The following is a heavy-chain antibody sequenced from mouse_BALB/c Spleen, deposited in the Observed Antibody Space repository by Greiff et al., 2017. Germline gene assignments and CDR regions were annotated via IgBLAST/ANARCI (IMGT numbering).Heavy chain of an antibody. CDR3: ARDDYDWFAY. CDR1: GFTFTDYY. CDR2: IRNKANGYTT. J-gene: IGHJ3*01. V-gene: IGHV7-3*02. D-gene: IGHD2-4*01. Sequence: EVQLVESGGGLVQPGGSLRLSCATSGFTFTDYYMSWVRQPPGKALEWLGFIRNKANGYTTEYSASVKGRFTISSDNSQSILYLQMNTLRAEDSATYYCARDDYDWFAYWGQGTLVTVSA.